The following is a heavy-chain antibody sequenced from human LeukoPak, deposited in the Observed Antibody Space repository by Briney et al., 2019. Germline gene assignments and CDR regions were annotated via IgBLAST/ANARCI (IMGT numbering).Heavy chain of an antibody. D-gene: IGHD6-19*01. Sequence: GGSLRLSCAGSGFTFSSYAMSWVRQAPGKGLEWVSGISGSGSDIYYADSVKGRFTISRDNSKNTLYLQVSSLRADDTALYYCAKDPLVHRTGWYYFDYWGQGTLVTVSS. CDR3: AKDPLVHRTGWYYFDY. CDR2: ISGSGSDI. V-gene: IGHV3-23*01. J-gene: IGHJ4*02. CDR1: GFTFSSYA.